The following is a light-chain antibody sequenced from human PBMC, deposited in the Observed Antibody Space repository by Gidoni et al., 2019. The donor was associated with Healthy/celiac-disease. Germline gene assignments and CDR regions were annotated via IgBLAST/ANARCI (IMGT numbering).Light chain of an antibody. J-gene: IGLJ1*01. V-gene: IGLV2-14*01. CDR2: EVS. CDR1: SSDVGGYNY. CDR3: SSYTSSSCYV. Sequence: QSALTQPASVSGSPGQSITISCTGTSSDVGGYNYVSGYQQHPGKAPKLMIYEVSNRPSGVSNRFSGSKSGNTASLTISGLQAEDEADYYCSSYTSSSCYVFGTGTKVTVL.